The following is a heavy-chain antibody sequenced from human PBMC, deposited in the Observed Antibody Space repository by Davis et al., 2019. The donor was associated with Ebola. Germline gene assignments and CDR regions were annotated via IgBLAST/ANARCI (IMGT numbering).Heavy chain of an antibody. Sequence: PGGSLRLSCAASGFTFDDYAMHWVRQAPGKGLEWVSGISWSSGSIGYADSVKGRFTTFRDNPKNTLYLQRNRLRADDTAVYYCAKQRGVGAIDYDYWGRGTVVTVSS. CDR3: AKQRGVGAIDYDY. V-gene: IGHV3-9*01. CDR2: ISWSSGSI. J-gene: IGHJ4*02. D-gene: IGHD1-26*01. CDR1: GFTFDDYA.